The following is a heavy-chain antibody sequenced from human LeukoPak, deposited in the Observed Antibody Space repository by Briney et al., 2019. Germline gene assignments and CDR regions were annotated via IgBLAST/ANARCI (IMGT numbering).Heavy chain of an antibody. CDR2: IIPIFGTA. D-gene: IGHD3-22*01. J-gene: IGHJ4*02. CDR1: GYTFTGYY. V-gene: IGHV1-69*13. CDR3: ARATRIYYDSSGYYYGY. Sequence: GASVKVSCKASGYTFTGYYMHWVRQAPGQGLEWMGGIIPIFGTANYAQKFQGRVTITADESTSTAYMELSSLRSEDTAVYYCARATRIYYDSSGYYYGYWGQGTLVTVSS.